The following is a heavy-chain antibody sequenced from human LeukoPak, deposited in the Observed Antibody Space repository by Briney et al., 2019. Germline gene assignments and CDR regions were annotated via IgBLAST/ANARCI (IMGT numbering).Heavy chain of an antibody. J-gene: IGHJ4*02. D-gene: IGHD2-2*01. CDR2: ISSSGRTI. CDR1: GFTFSDYY. V-gene: IGHV3-11*04. Sequence: GGSLRLSCAGSGFTFSDYYVSWIRQAPGKGLEWVSYISSSGRTIYYADSVKGRFTISRDNAKNSLYLQMNSLRAEDTAVYYCARADCSSSSCYELDYWGQGTPVTVSS. CDR3: ARADCSSSSCYELDY.